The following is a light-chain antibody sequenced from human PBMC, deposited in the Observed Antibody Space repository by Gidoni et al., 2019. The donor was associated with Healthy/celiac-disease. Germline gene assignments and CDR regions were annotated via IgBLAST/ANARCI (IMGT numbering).Light chain of an antibody. CDR1: SSNIGSNY. CDR3: AAWDDSLSGVV. J-gene: IGLJ2*01. CDR2: RNT. V-gene: IGLV1-47*01. Sequence: SVLTQPPSASGTPGKRVTISCSGSSSNIGSNYVYWYQQLPGTAPQLLIYRNTQRPSGVPDRFSVSKSGTSASLAISGLRSEDEADYYCAAWDDSLSGVVFGGGTKLTVL.